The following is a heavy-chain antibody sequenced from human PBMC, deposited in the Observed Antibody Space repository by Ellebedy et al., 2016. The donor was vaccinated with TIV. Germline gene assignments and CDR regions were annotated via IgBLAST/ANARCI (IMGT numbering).Heavy chain of an antibody. CDR1: DYTIKSYH. J-gene: IGHJ4*02. CDR3: PGYNEFESESIDY. Sequence: ASVKVSCKISDYTIKSYHFTWVRQAPGQGLEWMGWISGHYGHTKYAQKFQGRVFMTTDTSTDTTYMELRSLRADDTAVYFCPGYNEFESESIDYWGQGTLVTVSS. CDR2: ISGHYGHT. D-gene: IGHD1-1*01. V-gene: IGHV1-18*04.